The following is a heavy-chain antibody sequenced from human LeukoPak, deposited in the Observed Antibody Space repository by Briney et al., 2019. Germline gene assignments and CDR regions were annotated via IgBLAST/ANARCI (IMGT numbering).Heavy chain of an antibody. Sequence: PGGSLRLSCAASGFTFSTYSMNWVRQAPGKGLEWVSYITGSGIIYYSGSVKGRFTVSRDNAKNSLYLQMSSLRAEDTAVYYCARGMMVGLKDVFDIWGQGTMVTLSS. CDR1: GFTFSTYS. V-gene: IGHV3-48*01. CDR3: ARGMMVGLKDVFDI. J-gene: IGHJ3*02. D-gene: IGHD3-22*01. CDR2: ITGSGII.